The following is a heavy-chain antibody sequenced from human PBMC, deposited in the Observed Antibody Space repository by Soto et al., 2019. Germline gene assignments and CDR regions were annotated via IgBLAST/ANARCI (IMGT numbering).Heavy chain of an antibody. J-gene: IGHJ2*01. CDR2: IYPGDSDT. Sequence: PGESLKISCKGSGYSFTSYWIGWVRQMPGKGLEWMGIIYPGDSDTRYSPSFRGQVTISADKSISTAYLQWSSLKASDTAMYYCARHSGGTVVNSWWYFDLWGRGTLVTVSS. D-gene: IGHD2-15*01. CDR1: GYSFTSYW. V-gene: IGHV5-51*01. CDR3: ARHSGGTVVNSWWYFDL.